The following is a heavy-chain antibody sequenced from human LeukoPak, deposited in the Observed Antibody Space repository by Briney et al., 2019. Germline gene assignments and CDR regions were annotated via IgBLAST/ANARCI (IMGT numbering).Heavy chain of an antibody. CDR3: ARAPKLMGFDY. CDR1: GASFSGYY. Sequence: SETLSLTCAVYGASFSGYYWSWIRQPPGKGLEWIGYIYYGGSTNYNPSLKSRVTISVDTSKNQFSLKLSSVTAADTAVYYCARAPKLMGFDYWGQGTLVTVSS. V-gene: IGHV4-59*01. D-gene: IGHD3-10*01. CDR2: IYYGGST. J-gene: IGHJ4*02.